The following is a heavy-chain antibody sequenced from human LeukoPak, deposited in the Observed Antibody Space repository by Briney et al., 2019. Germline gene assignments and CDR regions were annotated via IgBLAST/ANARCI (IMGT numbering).Heavy chain of an antibody. CDR2: IYYSGST. CDR1: GGSISSSSYY. CDR3: ARERKYQLPDIYFYYYMDV. Sequence: SETLSLTCTVSGGSISSSSYYWGWIRQPPGKGLEWIGSIYYSGSTNYNPSLKSRVTISVDRLKNQFSLKLNSVTAADTAVYYCARERKYQLPDIYFYYYMDVWGKGTTVTISS. D-gene: IGHD2-2*01. V-gene: IGHV4-39*07. J-gene: IGHJ6*03.